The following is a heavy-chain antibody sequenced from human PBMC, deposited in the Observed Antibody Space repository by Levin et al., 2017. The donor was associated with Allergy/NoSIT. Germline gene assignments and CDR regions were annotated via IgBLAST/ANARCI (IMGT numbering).Heavy chain of an antibody. CDR2: IYYSGST. CDR1: GGSISSYY. Sequence: SCTVSGGSISSYYWSWIRQPPGKGLEWIGYIYYSGSTNYNPSLKSRVTISVDTSKNQFSLKLSSVTAADTAVYYCAGDRLRYFDWLSNQAYYYGNDRWGQGTTVTVSS. J-gene: IGHJ6*02. D-gene: IGHD3-9*01. V-gene: IGHV4-59*01. CDR3: AGDRLRYFDWLSNQAYYYGNDR.